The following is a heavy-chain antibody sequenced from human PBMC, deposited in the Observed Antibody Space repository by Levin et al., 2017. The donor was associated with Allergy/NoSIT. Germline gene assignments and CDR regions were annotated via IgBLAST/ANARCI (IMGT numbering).Heavy chain of an antibody. V-gene: IGHV3-21*01. CDR1: GFTFSSYS. J-gene: IGHJ4*02. D-gene: IGHD3-22*01. Sequence: GGSLRLSCAASGFTFSSYSMNWVRQAPGKGLEWVSSISSSSSYIYYADSVKGRFTISRDNAKNSLYLQMNSLRAEDTAVYYCARDAGSSGFAEGDYYFDYWGQGTLVTVSS. CDR3: ARDAGSSGFAEGDYYFDY. CDR2: ISSSSSYI.